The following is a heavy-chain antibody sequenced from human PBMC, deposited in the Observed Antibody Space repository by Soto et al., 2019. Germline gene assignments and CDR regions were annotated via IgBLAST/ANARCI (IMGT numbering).Heavy chain of an antibody. D-gene: IGHD3-3*01. CDR3: AKAPGEWLLPFYFDS. CDR2: LSGDANSA. J-gene: IGHJ4*02. V-gene: IGHV3-23*01. Sequence: EVQLLESGGGVVQPGGSLRLSCAASGFSFSNYAMSWVRQAPGKGLEWVSTLSGDANSAYDADSVKGRFTISRDNSKNTLYLQMNCLRPEDTAIYYCAKAPGEWLLPFYFDSWGQGTLVTVSS. CDR1: GFSFSNYA.